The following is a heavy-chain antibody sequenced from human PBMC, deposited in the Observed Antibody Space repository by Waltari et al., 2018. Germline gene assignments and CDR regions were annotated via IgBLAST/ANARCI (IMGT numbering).Heavy chain of an antibody. Sequence: QVQLVESGRGVGQPGRSVGLSCAGFGFPLRSYAVPWVRQAPGRGLEWVAAISNHGIEEFYADSVRGRFTISRDNGRDTVSLQMNTLRVEDSAVYYCARDPHPRPSLTVPGGYLDSWGPGALVTVSS. D-gene: IGHD3-10*01. J-gene: IGHJ4*02. CDR2: ISNHGIEE. CDR3: ARDPHPRPSLTVPGGYLDS. V-gene: IGHV3-30*01. CDR1: GFPLRSYA.